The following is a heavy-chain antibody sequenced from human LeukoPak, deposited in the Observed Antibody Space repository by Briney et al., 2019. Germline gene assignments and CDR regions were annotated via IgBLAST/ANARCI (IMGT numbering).Heavy chain of an antibody. CDR1: GGSISSYY. D-gene: IGHD1-26*01. V-gene: IGHV4-59*08. Sequence: SETLSLTCTVSGGSISSYYWSWIRQPPGKGLEWIGYSYYSGGTNYNPSLKSRVTISVDTTKNQFSLKLSSVTAADTAVYYCARYTRGRNGMDVWGQGTTVTVSS. CDR2: SYYSGGT. J-gene: IGHJ6*02. CDR3: ARYTRGRNGMDV.